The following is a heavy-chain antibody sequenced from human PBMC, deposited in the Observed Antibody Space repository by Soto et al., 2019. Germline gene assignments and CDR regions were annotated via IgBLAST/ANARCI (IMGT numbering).Heavy chain of an antibody. V-gene: IGHV1-69*01. D-gene: IGHD3-22*01. J-gene: IGHJ6*02. CDR1: GGTFSSYA. CDR3: ARAPLPYYYDSSGYYQGYYYGMDV. Sequence: QVQLVQSGAEVKKPGSSVKVSCKASGGTFSSYAISWVRQAPGQGLEWMGGVIPIFGTANYAQKFQGRVTITADESTSTAYMELSSLRSEDTAVYYCARAPLPYYYDSSGYYQGYYYGMDVWGQGTTVTVSS. CDR2: VIPIFGTA.